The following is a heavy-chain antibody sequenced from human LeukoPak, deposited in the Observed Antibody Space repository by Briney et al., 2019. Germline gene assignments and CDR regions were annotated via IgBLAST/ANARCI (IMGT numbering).Heavy chain of an antibody. J-gene: IGHJ4*02. CDR2: ISYDGSNK. CDR3: ARDRVEYYYGSGSFYYFDY. CDR1: GFTFSTCA. D-gene: IGHD3-10*01. Sequence: GGSLRLSCAASGFTFSTCAMHGVRQAPGKGLEWVAVISYDGSNKYYADSVKGRFSISRDNSENTVHLQMNSLRAEDTAVYYCARDRVEYYYGSGSFYYFDYWGQGTLVTVSS. V-gene: IGHV3-30*03.